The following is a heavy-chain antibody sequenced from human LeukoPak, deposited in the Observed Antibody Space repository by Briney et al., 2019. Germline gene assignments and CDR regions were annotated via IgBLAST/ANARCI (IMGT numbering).Heavy chain of an antibody. CDR1: GGSISTYY. J-gene: IGHJ4*02. V-gene: IGHV4-59*01. D-gene: IGHD6-13*01. CDR2: NYNRGTT. CDR3: AREKASAGPHFEH. Sequence: PSETLSHTCTVSGGSISTYYWSWIRQPPGKGLQWIGYNYNRGTTNYNPSLKSRVTISVDRSKNQFSLSLTSVTAADTAVYYGAREKASAGPHFEHWGRGILVTVSS.